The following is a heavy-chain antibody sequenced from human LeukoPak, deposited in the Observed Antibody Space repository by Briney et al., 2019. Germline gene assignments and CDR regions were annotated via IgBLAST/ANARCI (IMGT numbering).Heavy chain of an antibody. J-gene: IGHJ6*03. D-gene: IGHD6-6*01. Sequence: GGSLRLSCAASGFTFSSYAMHWVRQAPGKGLEWVAVISYDGSNKYYADSMKGRFTISRDNSKNTLYLQMNSLRAEDTAVYYCAKAYSSSDYYYMDVWGKGTTVTVSS. V-gene: IGHV3-30-3*01. CDR3: AKAYSSSDYYYMDV. CDR2: ISYDGSNK. CDR1: GFTFSSYA.